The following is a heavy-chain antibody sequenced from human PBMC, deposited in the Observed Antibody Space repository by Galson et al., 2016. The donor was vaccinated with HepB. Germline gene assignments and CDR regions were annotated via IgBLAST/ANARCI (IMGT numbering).Heavy chain of an antibody. V-gene: IGHV2-5*02. J-gene: IGHJ2*01. D-gene: IGHD3-22*01. CDR2: VFWDDHK. CDR3: AHTGPPRTDDYYRPVSFGV. Sequence: PALVKPTQTLTLTCTFSGSSLSSRGVGVGWIRQPPGKALEWFALVFWDDHKRYRPSLQSRLTITKDTSKNQVVLTMTNIDTVDTATYYCAHTGPPRTDDYYRPVSFGVWGRGTLVTVSA. CDR1: GSSLSSRGVG.